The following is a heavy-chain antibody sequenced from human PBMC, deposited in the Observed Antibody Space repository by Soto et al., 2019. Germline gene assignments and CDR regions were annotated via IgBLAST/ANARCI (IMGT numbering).Heavy chain of an antibody. Sequence: PGGSLRLSCVGSGFTFSTYWLSWVRQAPGKGLEWVGNIKEDGSDKNYVDSVKGRFTMSRDNAQNSLYLQMSSLRAEDTAVYYCAREIVGATALYDYWGQGTQVTVSS. V-gene: IGHV3-7*03. CDR2: IKEDGSDK. D-gene: IGHD1-26*01. CDR3: AREIVGATALYDY. J-gene: IGHJ4*02. CDR1: GFTFSTYW.